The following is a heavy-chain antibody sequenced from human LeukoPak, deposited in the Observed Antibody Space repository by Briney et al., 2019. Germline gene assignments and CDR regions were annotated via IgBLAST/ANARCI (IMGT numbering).Heavy chain of an antibody. Sequence: QSGGSLRLSCAASGFTFSSYWMTWVRQAPGKGLEWVANVKEDGSEKYYVDSVKGRFTISRDNAKNSVYLQMNSLRAEDTAVYYCAREGSGYFDYWGQGHLVTVSS. J-gene: IGHJ4*02. D-gene: IGHD3-10*01. CDR3: AREGSGYFDY. CDR1: GFTFSSYW. V-gene: IGHV3-7*01. CDR2: VKEDGSEK.